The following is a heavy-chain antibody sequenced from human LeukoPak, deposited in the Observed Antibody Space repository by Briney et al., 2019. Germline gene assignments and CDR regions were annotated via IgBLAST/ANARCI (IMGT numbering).Heavy chain of an antibody. V-gene: IGHV3-23*01. CDR3: AGYTVVRGLEY. CDR1: GFTFNNYA. Sequence: GGSLRLSCAASGFTFNNYALSWVRQAPGKGLEWVSAIHKTGDYTYYADSVKGRFTISRDNSKNTLYLQMNSLRAEDTAVYYCAGYTVVRGLEYWGQGTLVTVSS. J-gene: IGHJ4*02. D-gene: IGHD4-23*01. CDR2: IHKTGDYT.